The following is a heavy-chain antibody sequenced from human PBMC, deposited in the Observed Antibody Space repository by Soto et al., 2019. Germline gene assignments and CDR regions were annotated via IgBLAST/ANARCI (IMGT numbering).Heavy chain of an antibody. Sequence: EVQLVESGGGLVKPGGSLRLSCAASGFTFSSYSMNWVRQAPGKGLEWVSSISSSSSYIYYADSVKGRFTISRDNAKNSLYLQMNSLRAEDTAVYYCAIDSTGDSPFDYWGQGTLVTVSS. D-gene: IGHD7-27*01. CDR3: AIDSTGDSPFDY. J-gene: IGHJ4*02. V-gene: IGHV3-21*01. CDR2: ISSSSSYI. CDR1: GFTFSSYS.